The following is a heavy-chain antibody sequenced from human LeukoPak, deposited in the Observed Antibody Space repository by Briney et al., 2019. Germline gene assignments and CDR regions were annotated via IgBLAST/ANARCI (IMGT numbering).Heavy chain of an antibody. CDR1: GDTFSSYA. V-gene: IGHV1-69*05. Sequence: SVKVSCKASGDTFSSYAISWVRQAPGQGLEWMGRIIPIFGTANYAQKFQGRVTITTDESTSTAYMELSSLRSEDTAVYYCARNRPTAMVTGAFDIWGQGTMVTVSS. CDR2: IIPIFGTA. D-gene: IGHD5-18*01. CDR3: ARNRPTAMVTGAFDI. J-gene: IGHJ3*02.